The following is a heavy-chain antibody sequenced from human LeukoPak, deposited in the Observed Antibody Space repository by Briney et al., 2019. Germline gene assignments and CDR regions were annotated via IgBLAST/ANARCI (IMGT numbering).Heavy chain of an antibody. CDR2: INHSGST. Sequence: SETLSLTCAVYGGSFSGYYWSWIRQPPGKGLEWIGEINHSGSTNYNPSLKGRVTISVDTSKNQFSLKLSSVTAADTAVYYCARGLWFDPWGQGTLVTVSS. CDR3: ARGLWFDP. CDR1: GGSFSGYY. V-gene: IGHV4-34*01. J-gene: IGHJ5*02.